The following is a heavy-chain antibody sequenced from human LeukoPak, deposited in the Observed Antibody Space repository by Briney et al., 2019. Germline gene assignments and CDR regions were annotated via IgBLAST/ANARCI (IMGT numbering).Heavy chain of an antibody. J-gene: IGHJ4*02. CDR3: AKPRLQLELRLLFDY. CDR2: IYSGGST. CDR1: GFTVSSNY. V-gene: IGHV3-53*01. Sequence: GGSLRLSCAASGFTVSSNYMSWVRQAPGKGLEWVSVIYSGGSTYYADSVKGRFTISRDNSKNTLYLQMNSLRAEDTAVYYCAKPRLQLELRLLFDYWGQGTLVTVSS. D-gene: IGHD1-7*01.